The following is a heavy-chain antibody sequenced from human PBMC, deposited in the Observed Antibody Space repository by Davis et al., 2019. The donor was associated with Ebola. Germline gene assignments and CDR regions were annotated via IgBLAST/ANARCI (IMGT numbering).Heavy chain of an antibody. D-gene: IGHD6-19*01. J-gene: IGHJ4*02. CDR3: TRGYSSGWYFDS. CDR2: IKQDGSEE. Sequence: GGSLRLSCAASGFTFSGSAMHWVRQASGKGLEWVANIKQDGSEEHYVDSVKGRFTISRDNSKNTLYLQMNSLRAEDTAVYYCTRGYSSGWYFDSWGQGALVTVSS. CDR1: GFTFSGSA. V-gene: IGHV3-7*04.